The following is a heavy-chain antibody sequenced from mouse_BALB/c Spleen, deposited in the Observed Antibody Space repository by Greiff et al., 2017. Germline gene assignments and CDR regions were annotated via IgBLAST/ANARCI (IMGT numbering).Heavy chain of an antibody. CDR1: GYSFTGYT. Sequence: EVQLQQSGPELVKPGASMKISCKASGYSFTGYTMNWVKQSPGKNLEWIGLINPYNGGTSYNQKFKGKATLTVDKSSSTAYMELLSLTSEDSAVYYCARLGESYYGYVGGAMDYWGQGTSVTVSS. CDR3: ARLGESYYGYVGGAMDY. J-gene: IGHJ4*01. CDR2: INPYNGGT. V-gene: IGHV1-18*01. D-gene: IGHD1-2*01.